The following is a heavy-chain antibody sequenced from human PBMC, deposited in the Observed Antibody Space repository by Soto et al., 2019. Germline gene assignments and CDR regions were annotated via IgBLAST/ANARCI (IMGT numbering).Heavy chain of an antibody. J-gene: IGHJ4*02. CDR1: GGSFSVYY. Sequence: QVQLQQWGAGLLKPSETLSLTCAVYGGSFSVYYWSWIRQPPVQVLEWIGEINHSGGTNYNPSLKSRVTISVDTSKNQFSLKLSSVTAADTAVFYCARLRWEQPWVFDYRGQSTLVTVSS. D-gene: IGHD1-26*01. CDR2: INHSGGT. CDR3: ARLRWEQPWVFDY. V-gene: IGHV4-34*02.